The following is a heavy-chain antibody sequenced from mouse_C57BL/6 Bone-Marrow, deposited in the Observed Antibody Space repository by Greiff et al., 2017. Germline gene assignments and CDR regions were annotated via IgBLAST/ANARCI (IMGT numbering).Heavy chain of an antibody. D-gene: IGHD3-3*01. CDR3: ARGGRRYAMDY. Sequence: EVQVVESGGDLVKPGGSLKLSCAASGFTFSSYGMSWVRQTPDKRLEWVATISSGGSYTYYPDSVKGRFTISRDNAKNTLYLQMSSLKSEDTAMYYCARGGRRYAMDYWGQGTSVTVSS. CDR1: GFTFSSYG. V-gene: IGHV5-6*01. CDR2: ISSGGSYT. J-gene: IGHJ4*01.